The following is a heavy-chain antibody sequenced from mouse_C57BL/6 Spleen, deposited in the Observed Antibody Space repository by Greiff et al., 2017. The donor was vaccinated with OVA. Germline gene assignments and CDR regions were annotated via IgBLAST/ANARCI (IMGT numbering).Heavy chain of an antibody. J-gene: IGHJ2*01. Sequence: VQLVESGAELVRPGASVTLSCKASGYTFTDYEMHWVKQTPVHGLEWIGAIDPETGGTAYNQKFKGKAILTADKSSSTAYMELRSLTSEDSAVYYCTRTGYYGWWGQGTTLTVSS. CDR2: IDPETGGT. CDR3: TRTGYYGW. V-gene: IGHV1-15*01. CDR1: GYTFTDYE. D-gene: IGHD2-3*01.